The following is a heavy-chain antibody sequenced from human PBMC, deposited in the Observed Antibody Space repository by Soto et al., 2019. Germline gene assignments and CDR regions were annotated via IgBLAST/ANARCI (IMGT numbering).Heavy chain of an antibody. Sequence: AAVKVSCKASGYNFRDDYLQWVRQAPGLCLEWMGLITPNTGDRDYAQRFQGRITLTTDTSLDTAYMEINGLTLDDTAIYYCARSGDGKSSPAWIDPWGQGGLVTVSS. CDR1: GYNFRDDY. J-gene: IGHJ5*02. D-gene: IGHD6-13*01. CDR3: ARSGDGKSSPAWIDP. CDR2: ITPNTGDR. V-gene: IGHV1-2*02.